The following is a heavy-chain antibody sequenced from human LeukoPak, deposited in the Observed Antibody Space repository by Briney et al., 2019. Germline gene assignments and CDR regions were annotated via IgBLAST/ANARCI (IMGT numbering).Heavy chain of an antibody. CDR3: ANSISMDFEY. J-gene: IGHJ4*02. Sequence: SETLSLTCTVSGGSVSTYYWNWIRQPAGKGLEWIGRIYSSASTDYNPSLESRVTISVDRSKNQFSLKLTFVTAADTAVYYCANSISMDFEYWGQGTLVTVSS. CDR2: IYSSAST. V-gene: IGHV4-4*07. CDR1: GGSVSTYY. D-gene: IGHD2/OR15-2a*01.